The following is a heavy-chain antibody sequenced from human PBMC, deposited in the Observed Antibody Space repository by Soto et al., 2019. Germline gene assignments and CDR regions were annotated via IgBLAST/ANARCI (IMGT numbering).Heavy chain of an antibody. D-gene: IGHD6-19*01. V-gene: IGHV3-21*01. J-gene: IGHJ4*02. CDR2: ISRSNSYK. Sequence: EVQLVESGGGLVKPGGSLRLSCAASGFTFSSYSMNWVRQAPGKGLEWVSSISRSNSYKYYADSVKGRFTISRDNAKNSLYLQMNSLGAEDTAVYYCARLGAVAGIGGYYFDYWGQVTLVTVSS. CDR1: GFTFSSYS. CDR3: ARLGAVAGIGGYYFDY.